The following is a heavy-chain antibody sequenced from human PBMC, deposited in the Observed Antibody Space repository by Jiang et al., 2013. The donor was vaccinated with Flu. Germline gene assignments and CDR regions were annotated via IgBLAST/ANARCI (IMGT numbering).Heavy chain of an antibody. Sequence: VVQPGRSLRLSCAASGFTFSSYGMHWVRQAPGKGLEWVAVIWYDGSNKYYADSVKGRFTISRDNSKNTLYLQMNSLRAEDTAVYYCARAPMTTVTHFDYWGQGTLVTVSS. V-gene: IGHV3-33*01. CDR1: GFTFSSYG. J-gene: IGHJ4*02. CDR3: ARAPMTTVTHFDY. CDR2: IWYDGSNK. D-gene: IGHD4-17*01.